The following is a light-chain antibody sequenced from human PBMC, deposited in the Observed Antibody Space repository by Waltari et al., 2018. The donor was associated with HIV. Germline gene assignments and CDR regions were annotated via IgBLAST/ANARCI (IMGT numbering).Light chain of an antibody. CDR1: SVDIGASKF. Sequence: QSALTQPRAVSASPVESVPVSCAGSSVDIGASKFVPSYSQPPGKAPKLILIEVLHRPSGVPDRFSSSRSGNRASITIPGPHNEDAAYYFGCSYTGDAWVFGGGTTLTVL. CDR2: EVL. CDR3: CSYTGDAWV. V-gene: IGLV2-11*01. J-gene: IGLJ3*02.